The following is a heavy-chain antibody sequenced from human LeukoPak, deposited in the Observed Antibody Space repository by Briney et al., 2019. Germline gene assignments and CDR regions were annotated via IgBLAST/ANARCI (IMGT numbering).Heavy chain of an antibody. CDR1: GGSISSGSYY. J-gene: IGHJ6*03. CDR2: IYTSGST. D-gene: IGHD1-26*01. V-gene: IGHV4-61*02. CDR3: ARAQGSGSYPYYYYYMDV. Sequence: SETLSLTCTVSGGSISSGSYYWRWIRQPAGTGLEWSGRIYTSGSTNYNPSLKSRVTMSVDTSKNQFSLKLSSVTAADTAVYYCARAQGSGSYPYYYYYMDVWGKGTTVTVSS.